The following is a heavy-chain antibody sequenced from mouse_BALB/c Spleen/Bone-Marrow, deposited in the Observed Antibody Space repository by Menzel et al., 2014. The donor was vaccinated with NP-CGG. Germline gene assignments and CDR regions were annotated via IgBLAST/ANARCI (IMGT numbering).Heavy chain of an antibody. CDR3: ARSLYGYVWYFDV. D-gene: IGHD2-2*01. CDR2: INPYNDDT. Sequence: EVHLVESGPELVKPGASVKMSCKASGYTFTSYVMHWVKQRPGLGLERIGYINPYNDDTEYNEKFKGKATLTSDKSSSTDSTELGSLTSEDSAVFYCARSLYGYVWYFDVWGAGTTATVSS. J-gene: IGHJ1*01. V-gene: IGHV1-14*01. CDR1: GYTFTSYV.